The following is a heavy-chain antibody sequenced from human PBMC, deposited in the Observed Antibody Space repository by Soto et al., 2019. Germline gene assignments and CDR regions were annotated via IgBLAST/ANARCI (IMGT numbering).Heavy chain of an antibody. CDR2: INNDGSST. D-gene: IGHD2-15*01. V-gene: IGHV3-74*01. Sequence: GGSLRLSCAASGFNFSRYWMHWVRQAPGKGLVWVSRINNDGSSTNYADSVKGRFTISRDNAKNALYLQMNSLRAEDTAVYYCARDPSDGSRTDYWGQGTLVTVS. J-gene: IGHJ4*02. CDR1: GFNFSRYW. CDR3: ARDPSDGSRTDY.